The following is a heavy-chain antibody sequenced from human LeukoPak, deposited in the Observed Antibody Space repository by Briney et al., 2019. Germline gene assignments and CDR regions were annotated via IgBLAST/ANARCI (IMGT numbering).Heavy chain of an antibody. CDR3: ARLSSSSAGGY. J-gene: IGHJ4*02. V-gene: IGHV3-21*01. Sequence: PGGSLRLSCAASGFTFSSYAMNWVRQAPGKGLEWVSSISSSSSYIYYAVSVKGRFTISRDNAKNSLYLQMNSLRAEDTAVYYCARLSSSSAGGYWGQGTLVTVSS. CDR2: ISSSSSYI. CDR1: GFTFSSYA. D-gene: IGHD6-6*01.